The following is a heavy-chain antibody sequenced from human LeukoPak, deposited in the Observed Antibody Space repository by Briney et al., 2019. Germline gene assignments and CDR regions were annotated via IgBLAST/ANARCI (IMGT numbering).Heavy chain of an antibody. J-gene: IGHJ3*02. CDR2: FDPEDGET. Sequence: GASVKVSCKVSRYTLTELSMHWVRQAPGKGLEWMGGFDPEDGETIYAQKFQGRVTMTEDTSTDTAYMELSSLRSEDTAVYYCATAHGDSVVNAFDIWGQGTMVTVSS. D-gene: IGHD4-17*01. CDR3: ATAHGDSVVNAFDI. CDR1: RYTLTELS. V-gene: IGHV1-24*01.